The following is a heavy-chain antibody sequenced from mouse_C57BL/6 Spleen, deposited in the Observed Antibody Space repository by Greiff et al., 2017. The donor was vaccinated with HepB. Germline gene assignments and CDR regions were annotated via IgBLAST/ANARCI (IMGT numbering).Heavy chain of an antibody. Sequence: QVQLQQPGAELVKPGASVKMSCKASGYTFTSYWITWVQQRPGQGLEWIGDIYPGSGSTNYNEKFKSKATLTVDTSSSTDYMQLSSLTSEDSAVYYCARLVVPIYYDYDDGYEFDYWGQGTTLTVSS. CDR1: GYTFTSYW. CDR2: IYPGSGST. D-gene: IGHD2-4*01. J-gene: IGHJ2*01. CDR3: ARLVVPIYYDYDDGYEFDY. V-gene: IGHV1-55*01.